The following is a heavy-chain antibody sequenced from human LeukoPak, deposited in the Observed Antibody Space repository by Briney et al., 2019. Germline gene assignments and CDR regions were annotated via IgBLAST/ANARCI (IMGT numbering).Heavy chain of an antibody. J-gene: IGHJ4*02. Sequence: GGSLRLSCAASGFTFSSYSMNWVRQAPGKVLEWVSSISSSSSYIYYADSVKGRFTISRDNAKNSLYLQMNSLRAEDTAVYYCAREDILTGYYYWGQGTLVTVSS. CDR1: GFTFSSYS. CDR3: AREDILTGYYY. V-gene: IGHV3-21*01. CDR2: ISSSSSYI. D-gene: IGHD3-9*01.